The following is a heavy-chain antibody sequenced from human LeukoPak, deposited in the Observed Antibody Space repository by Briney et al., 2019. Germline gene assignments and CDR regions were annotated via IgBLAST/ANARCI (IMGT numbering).Heavy chain of an antibody. CDR1: GFTFSVYG. D-gene: IGHD1-14*01. Sequence: PGGSLRLSCAASGFTFSVYGMYCVRQAPGKGLEWVAFISLDGSKSYYADSVKGRFTISRDNSKNTLHLQMNSLRAEDTAVYYCAKSDSEPFYYYALDVWGQGTTVTVSS. V-gene: IGHV3-30*18. CDR2: ISLDGSKS. CDR3: AKSDSEPFYYYALDV. J-gene: IGHJ6*02.